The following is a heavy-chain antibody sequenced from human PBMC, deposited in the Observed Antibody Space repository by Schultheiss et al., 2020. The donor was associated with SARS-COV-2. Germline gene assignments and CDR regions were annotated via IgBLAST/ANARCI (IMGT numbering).Heavy chain of an antibody. Sequence: SETLSLTCTVSGGSISSGGYYWSWIRQHPGKGLEWIGYIYYSGSTYYNPSLKSRVTISVDTSKNQFSLKLSSVTAADTAVYYCARGPWGSGSAFGYWGQGTLVTVSS. CDR2: IYYSGST. V-gene: IGHV4-31*03. D-gene: IGHD3-10*01. CDR1: GGSISSGGYY. J-gene: IGHJ4*02. CDR3: ARGPWGSGSAFGY.